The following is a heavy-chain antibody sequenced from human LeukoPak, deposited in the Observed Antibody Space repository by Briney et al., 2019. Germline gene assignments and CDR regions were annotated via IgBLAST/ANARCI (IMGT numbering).Heavy chain of an antibody. CDR2: IYYSGST. D-gene: IGHD5-18*01. J-gene: IGHJ4*02. Sequence: SETLSLTCGVPGASTSSYYWSWIRQPPGKGLEWIGYIYYSGSTNYNPSLKSRVTISVDTSKNQFSLKLSSVTAADTAVYYCARLRVDTAMVWYFDSWGQGSLVTVSS. CDR1: GASTSSYY. CDR3: ARLRVDTAMVWYFDS. V-gene: IGHV4-59*08.